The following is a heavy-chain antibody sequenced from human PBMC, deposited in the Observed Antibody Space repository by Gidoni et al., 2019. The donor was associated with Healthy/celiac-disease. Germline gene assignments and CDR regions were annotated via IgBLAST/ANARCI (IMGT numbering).Heavy chain of an antibody. CDR2: INAGNGNT. V-gene: IGHV1-3*01. J-gene: IGHJ4*02. Sequence: QVQLVQSGAEVKKPGASVTVSCKASGYTFTSYAMHWVRQAPGQRLEWMGWINAGNGNTKYSQKFQGRVTITRDTSASTAYMELSSLRSEDTAVYYCARDYIGGYGLDWGQGTLVTVSS. D-gene: IGHD5-12*01. CDR1: GYTFTSYA. CDR3: ARDYIGGYGLD.